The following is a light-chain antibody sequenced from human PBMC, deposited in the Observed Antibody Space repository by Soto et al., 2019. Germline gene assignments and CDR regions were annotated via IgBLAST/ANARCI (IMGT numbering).Light chain of an antibody. CDR2: GAS. V-gene: IGKV1-39*01. J-gene: IGKJ4*01. Sequence: DIQMTQFPSSLSASVGDRVTITCRATQIIGSYLNWYQQKPGKAPKLLNYGASSWQSGVPSRFSGSGSGTDFTLTISSLQPEDFATYYCQQSYTAPLTFGGGTKVEI. CDR3: QQSYTAPLT. CDR1: QIIGSY.